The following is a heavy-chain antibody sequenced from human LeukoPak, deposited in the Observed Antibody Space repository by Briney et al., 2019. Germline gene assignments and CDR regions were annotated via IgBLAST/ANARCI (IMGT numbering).Heavy chain of an antibody. Sequence: EASVKVSCKASGGTFSTYGISWVRQAPGQRLEWMGGIIPILGSANYALKFQGRVTIAADTSTNTVYMDLSSLRSQDTAMYYCARDFDSSGNYYVGGAFDLWGQGTMVTVSS. D-gene: IGHD3-22*01. J-gene: IGHJ3*01. V-gene: IGHV1-69*06. CDR2: IIPILGSA. CDR3: ARDFDSSGNYYVGGAFDL. CDR1: GGTFSTYG.